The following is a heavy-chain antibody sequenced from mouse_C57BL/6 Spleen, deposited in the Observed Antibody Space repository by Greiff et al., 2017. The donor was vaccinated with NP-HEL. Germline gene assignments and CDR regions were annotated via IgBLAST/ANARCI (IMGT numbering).Heavy chain of an antibody. V-gene: IGHV1-39*01. J-gene: IGHJ4*01. CDR1: GYSFTDYN. D-gene: IGHD2-2*01. CDR2: INPNYGTT. CDR3: ARWGGLRHYAMDY. Sequence: VHVKQSGPELVKPGASVKISCKASGYSFTDYNMNWVKQSNGKSLEWIGVINPNYGTTSYNQKFKGKATLTVDQSSSTAYMQLNSLTSEDSAVYYCARWGGLRHYAMDYWGQGTSVTVSS.